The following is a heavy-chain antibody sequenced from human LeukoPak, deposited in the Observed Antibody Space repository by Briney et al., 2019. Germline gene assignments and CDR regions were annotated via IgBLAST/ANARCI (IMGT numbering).Heavy chain of an antibody. CDR1: GDSFSSTSVA. V-gene: IGHV6-1*01. Sequence: SQTLSLTCVISGDSFSSTSVAWNWLRQSPSRGLEWLGRTYSKSKLYNDYAPSVKGRITINPDTSKNQVSLQLNSVTPEDTAVYYCARRSPTGDFDIWGQGTMVTVSS. CDR3: ARRSPTGDFDI. D-gene: IGHD2-15*01. CDR2: TYSKSKLYN. J-gene: IGHJ3*02.